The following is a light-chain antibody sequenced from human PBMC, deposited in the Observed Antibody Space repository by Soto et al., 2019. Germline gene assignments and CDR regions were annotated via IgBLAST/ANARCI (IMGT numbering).Light chain of an antibody. Sequence: QSVLTQPPSVSGAPGQRVTISCAGSSSNTGAGYDVHWYQQLPGTAPKLLIHGNDNRPSGVPDRFSGSKSGTSASLTITGLQAEDEADYYCQSYDSSLSGSVFGGGTKSPS. V-gene: IGLV1-40*01. CDR2: GND. CDR3: QSYDSSLSGSV. J-gene: IGLJ3*02. CDR1: SSNTGAGYD.